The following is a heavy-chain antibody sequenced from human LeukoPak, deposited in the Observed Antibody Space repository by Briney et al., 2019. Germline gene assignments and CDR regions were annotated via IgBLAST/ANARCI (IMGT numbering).Heavy chain of an antibody. V-gene: IGHV1-69*05. CDR2: IIPIFGTA. D-gene: IGHD2-2*01. Sequence: SVKVSCKASGGTFSSYAISWVRQAPGQGLEWMGGIIPIFGTANYAQKLQGRVTMTTDTSTSTAYMELRSLRSDDTAVYYCARDLIGNIVVVPAATPRNNWFDPWGQGTLVTVSS. CDR3: ARDLIGNIVVVPAATPRNNWFDP. J-gene: IGHJ5*02. CDR1: GGTFSSYA.